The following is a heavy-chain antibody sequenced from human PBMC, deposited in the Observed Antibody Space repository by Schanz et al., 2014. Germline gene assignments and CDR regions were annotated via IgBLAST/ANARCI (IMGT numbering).Heavy chain of an antibody. Sequence: EVQLLESGGGLVRPGGSLRLSCAASGFTFSSYTMNWVRQAPGKGLEWVSAISGSGGSTVYADSVRGRFTISRDNSKNTLYLQMNNLRAEDTAVYYCARDRVGASSYFDSWGQGTLVTVSS. CDR1: GFTFSSYT. CDR2: ISGSGGST. D-gene: IGHD1-26*01. V-gene: IGHV3-23*01. CDR3: ARDRVGASSYFDS. J-gene: IGHJ4*02.